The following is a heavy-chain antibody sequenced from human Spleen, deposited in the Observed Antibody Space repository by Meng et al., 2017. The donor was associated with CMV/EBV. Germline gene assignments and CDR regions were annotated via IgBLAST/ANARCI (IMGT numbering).Heavy chain of an antibody. CDR1: RDTFSSNSSS. Sequence: HRPQAPPRLIDPSHPLSPASASSRDTFSSNSSSWNWIRQSPSRDLEWLGRTYYRYNWYNDYAVSVKSRITINPDTSKNQFTLQLNYVTPEDTAVYYCARGDLYYWYFDLWGRGTLVTVSS. J-gene: IGHJ2*01. CDR2: TYYRYNWYN. D-gene: IGHD2-15*01. CDR3: ARGDLYYWYFDL. V-gene: IGHV6-1*01.